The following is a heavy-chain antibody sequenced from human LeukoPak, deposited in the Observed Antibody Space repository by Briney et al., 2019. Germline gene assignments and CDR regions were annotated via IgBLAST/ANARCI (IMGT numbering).Heavy chain of an antibody. CDR1: GGSISSGDYY. V-gene: IGHV4-30-4*08. D-gene: IGHD1-26*01. CDR3: ARIVGAGDAFDI. CDR2: IYYSGST. Sequence: SQTLSLTCTVSGGSISSGDYYWSWVRQPPGKGLEWIGYIYYSGSTYYNPSLKSRVTISVDTSKNQFSLKLSSVTAADTAVYYCARIVGAGDAFDIWGQGTMVTVSS. J-gene: IGHJ3*02.